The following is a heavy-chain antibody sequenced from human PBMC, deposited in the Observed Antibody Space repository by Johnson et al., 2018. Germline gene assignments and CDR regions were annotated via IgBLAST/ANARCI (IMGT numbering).Heavy chain of an antibody. D-gene: IGHD2-2*02. V-gene: IGHV3-33*01. Sequence: VQLLETGGGVVQPGRSLRLSCAASGFTFSSYGMHWVRQAPGKGLEWVAVIWYDGSNKYYADSVKDRFTISRDNSKNTLYLQMNSLRAEDTAVYYCATSLKGYCSSTSCYTYYYYGMDVWGQGTTVTVSS. J-gene: IGHJ6*02. CDR2: IWYDGSNK. CDR3: ATSLKGYCSSTSCYTYYYYGMDV. CDR1: GFTFSSYG.